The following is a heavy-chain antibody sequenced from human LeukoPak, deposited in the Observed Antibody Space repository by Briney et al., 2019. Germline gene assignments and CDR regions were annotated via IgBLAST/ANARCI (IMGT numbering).Heavy chain of an antibody. Sequence: EASVKVSCKASGGTFSSYAISWVRQAPGQGLEWMGGIIPIFGTANYAQKFQGRVTITADKSTSTAYMELSSLRSEDTAVYYCAFTVTPNTCFDYWGQGTLVTVSS. V-gene: IGHV1-69*06. CDR3: AFTVTPNTCFDY. J-gene: IGHJ4*02. D-gene: IGHD4-17*01. CDR2: IIPIFGTA. CDR1: GGTFSSYA.